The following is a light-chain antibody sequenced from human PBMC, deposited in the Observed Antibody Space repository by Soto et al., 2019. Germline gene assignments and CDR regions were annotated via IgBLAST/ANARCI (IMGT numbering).Light chain of an antibody. CDR1: QGISSY. CDR3: QQYYSYPQT. J-gene: IGKJ1*01. CDR2: AAS. Sequence: AIRMTQSPSSLSASTGDRVTITCRASQGISSYLAWYQQKPGKAPKLLIYAASTLKSGVPSRFSGSGSGTDFTLTISCLQSEDFATYYCQQYYSYPQTFGQGTKVEIK. V-gene: IGKV1-8*01.